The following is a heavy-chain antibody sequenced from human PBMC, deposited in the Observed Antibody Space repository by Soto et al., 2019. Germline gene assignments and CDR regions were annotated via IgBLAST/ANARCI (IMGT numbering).Heavy chain of an antibody. CDR2: ISSKSAYL. V-gene: IGHV3-21*02. D-gene: IGHD6-13*01. CDR1: GVTFGNQT. Sequence: EVQLVESGGGLVKPGGSLRLSCVASGVTFGNQTMTWVRQAPGKGLEWVASISSKSAYLHYADSVRGRFTISRDNAKNSLFLQMNSLRAEDTALYYRAGRIAAGGGMDVWGQGTTVSVSS. CDR3: AGRIAAGGGMDV. J-gene: IGHJ6*02.